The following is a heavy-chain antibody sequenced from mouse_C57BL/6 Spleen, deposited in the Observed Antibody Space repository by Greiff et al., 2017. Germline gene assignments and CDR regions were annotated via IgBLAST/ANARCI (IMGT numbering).Heavy chain of an antibody. CDR2: IYPGSGNT. D-gene: IGHD4-1*01. CDR3: AREGAGTGDYYAMDY. Sequence: QVQLQQSGAELVRPGASVKLSCKASGYTFTDYYINWVKQRPGQGLEWIARIYPGSGNTYYNEKFKGKATLTAEKSSSTAYMQLSSLTSEDSAVYFCAREGAGTGDYYAMDYWGQGTSVTVSS. CDR1: GYTFTDYY. V-gene: IGHV1-76*01. J-gene: IGHJ4*01.